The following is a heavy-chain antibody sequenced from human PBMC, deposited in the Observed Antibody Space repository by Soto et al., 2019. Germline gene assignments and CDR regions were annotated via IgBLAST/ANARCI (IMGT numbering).Heavy chain of an antibody. CDR3: AKIIAAAGKSLGFFDY. CDR1: GFTFSSYG. V-gene: IGHV3-30*18. Sequence: LRLSCAASGFTFSSYGMHWVRQAPGKGLEWVAVISYDGGNKYYADSVKGRFTISRDNSKNTLYLQMNSLRAEDTAVYYCAKIIAAAGKSLGFFDYWGQGTLVTVSS. D-gene: IGHD6-13*01. J-gene: IGHJ4*02. CDR2: ISYDGGNK.